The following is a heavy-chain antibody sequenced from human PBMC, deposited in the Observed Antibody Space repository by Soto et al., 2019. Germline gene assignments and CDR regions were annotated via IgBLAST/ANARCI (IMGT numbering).Heavy chain of an antibody. CDR3: AREETAWPLAYGLDV. CDR2: IGTRGDI. D-gene: IGHD2-21*02. J-gene: IGHJ6*02. Sequence: GGSLRLSCAASGFAFSTFSMHWVRQAPGKGLEWVSSIGTRGDIYYADSVKGRFTISRDNAKNSLSLQMNSLRAEDTGVYYCAREETAWPLAYGLDVWGQGTTVTVSS. CDR1: GFAFSTFS. V-gene: IGHV3-21*01.